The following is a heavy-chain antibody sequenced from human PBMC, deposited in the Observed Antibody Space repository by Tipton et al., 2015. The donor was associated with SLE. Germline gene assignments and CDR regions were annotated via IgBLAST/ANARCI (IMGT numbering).Heavy chain of an antibody. CDR3: VKEIYTYSGAAADI. V-gene: IGHV3-11*06. J-gene: IGHJ3*02. CDR1: GFTFSDYY. CDR2: IGRSGADT. Sequence: SLRLSCAASGFTFSDYYMMWIRQAPGKGLEWVSYIGRSGADTNYADSVKGRFTISGDYAKNSLYLQMNSLGAEDTAVYYCVKEIYTYSGAAADIWGQGTMVTVS. D-gene: IGHD6-13*01.